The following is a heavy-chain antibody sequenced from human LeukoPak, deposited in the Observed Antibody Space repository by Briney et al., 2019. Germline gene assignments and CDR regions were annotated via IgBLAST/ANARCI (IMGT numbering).Heavy chain of an antibody. CDR1: GGSLSSGDYY. Sequence: PSETLSLTCTVSGGSLSSGDYYWNWIRQPPGTGLEWLGYIYYSGSTYYNPSLKSRVTISVDTSKNQFSLKLRSLTAADTAVYYRARANVDSSGGYNWFDPWGQGTLVTVSS. D-gene: IGHD3-22*01. CDR3: ARANVDSSGGYNWFDP. CDR2: IYYSGST. J-gene: IGHJ5*02. V-gene: IGHV4-30-4*01.